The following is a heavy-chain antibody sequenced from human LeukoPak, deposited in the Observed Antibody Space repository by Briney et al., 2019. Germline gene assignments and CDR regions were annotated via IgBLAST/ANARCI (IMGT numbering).Heavy chain of an antibody. CDR1: GNSFTNFW. V-gene: IGHV5-51*01. D-gene: IGHD6-13*01. J-gene: IGHJ4*02. CDR3: ARRAAGLDY. Sequence: GESLKFSCRGSGNSFTNFWIGWVRQMPGKGLEWVGIIYPGDSDTRYSPSFQGQVTITADKSISTAYLQWRSLKASDTAMYYCARRAAGLDYWGQGTLVTVSS. CDR2: IYPGDSDT.